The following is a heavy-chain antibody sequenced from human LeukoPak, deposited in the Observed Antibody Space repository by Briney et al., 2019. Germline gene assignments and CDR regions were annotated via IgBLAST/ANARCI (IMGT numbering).Heavy chain of an antibody. Sequence: GRSLRLSCAASGFTFSSYGMHWARQAPGKGLEWVAVIWYDGSNKYYADSVKGRFTISRDNSKNTLYLQMNSLRAEDTAVYYCARDRAAMVPYEYYFDYWGQGTLVTVSS. V-gene: IGHV3-33*08. J-gene: IGHJ4*02. D-gene: IGHD5-18*01. CDR1: GFTFSSYG. CDR2: IWYDGSNK. CDR3: ARDRAAMVPYEYYFDY.